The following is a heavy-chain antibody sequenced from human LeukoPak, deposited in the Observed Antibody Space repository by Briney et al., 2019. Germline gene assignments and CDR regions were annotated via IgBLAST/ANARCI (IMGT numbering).Heavy chain of an antibody. V-gene: IGHV3-23*01. Sequence: GGSLRLSCAASGFTFGTYDMYWIRQAPGKGLECVASISRTGADTYTYYADSVKGRFTISRDNSKSTLYLQMNSLRTDDTAVYYCAKDREVPAAMPPDAFDIWGQGTMVTVSS. CDR3: AKDREVPAAMPPDAFDI. CDR1: GFTFGTYD. CDR2: ISRTGADT. D-gene: IGHD2-2*01. J-gene: IGHJ3*02.